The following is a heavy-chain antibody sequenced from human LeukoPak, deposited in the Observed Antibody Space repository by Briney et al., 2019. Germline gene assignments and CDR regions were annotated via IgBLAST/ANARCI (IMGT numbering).Heavy chain of an antibody. D-gene: IGHD2-21*02. CDR2: LNSDESDT. V-gene: IGHV3-74*01. CDR3: ARGDYVVTGIDY. CDR1: GFTFGSYW. Sequence: PGGSLRLSCAASGFTFGSYWMHCVRQAPGKGLVWISRLNSDESDTRYADSVKGRFTVSRDNAKNTLYLQMNSLRAEDTAVYYCARGDYVVTGIDYWGQGTLVTVSS. J-gene: IGHJ4*02.